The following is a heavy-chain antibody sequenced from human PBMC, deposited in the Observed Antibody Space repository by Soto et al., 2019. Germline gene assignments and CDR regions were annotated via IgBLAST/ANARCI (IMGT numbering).Heavy chain of an antibody. V-gene: IGHV3-74*01. J-gene: IGHJ4*02. Sequence: GGSLRLSCAASGFTFSSYWMYWVRHAPGKGLVWVSRINSDGSSTTYADSVKGRFTISRDNAKNTLYLQMNSLRAEDTAVYYCARALVWSGSYYAFDYWGQGTLVTVSS. CDR2: INSDGSST. CDR3: ARALVWSGSYYAFDY. CDR1: GFTFSSYW. D-gene: IGHD1-26*01.